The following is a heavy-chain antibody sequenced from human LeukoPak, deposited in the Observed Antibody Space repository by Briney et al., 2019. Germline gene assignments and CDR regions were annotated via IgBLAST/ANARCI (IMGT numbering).Heavy chain of an antibody. D-gene: IGHD3-10*01. J-gene: IGHJ4*02. CDR1: GFTSSNYW. V-gene: IGHV3-7*03. CDR2: IKQDGSEK. CDR3: ARDKSAGADAGSSFYY. Sequence: PGGSLRLSCAASGFTSSNYWMTWVRQAPGKGLEWVASIKQDGSEKYYVDSVKGRFTFSRDNAKNSLYLQMDSLRAEDTAVYYCARDKSAGADAGSSFYYWGQGALVTVSS.